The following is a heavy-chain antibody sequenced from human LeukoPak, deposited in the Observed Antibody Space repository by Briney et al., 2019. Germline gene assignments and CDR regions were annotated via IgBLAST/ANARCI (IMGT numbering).Heavy chain of an antibody. CDR2: IYYSGST. CDR1: GGSISSSSYY. V-gene: IGHV4-39*01. CDR3: ARGGRITTVVGFNWFDP. D-gene: IGHD6-19*01. Sequence: NPSETLSLTCTVSGGSISSSSYYWGWIRQPPGKGLEWIGSIYYSGSTYYNPSLKSRVTISVDTSKNQFSLKLSSVTAADTALYYCARGGRITTVVGFNWFDPWGQGTLVTVSS. J-gene: IGHJ5*02.